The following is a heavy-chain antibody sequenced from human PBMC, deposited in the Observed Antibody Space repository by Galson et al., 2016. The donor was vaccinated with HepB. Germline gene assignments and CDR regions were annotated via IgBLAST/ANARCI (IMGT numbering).Heavy chain of an antibody. CDR2: IRGGGDGT. D-gene: IGHD2-2*01. Sequence: SLRLSCAASGFTFSSYAMTWVRQAPEKGLEWVSGIRGGGDGTYYADSVKGRFTISRDNSKNTLYLQMNSLRAEDTAVYYCAKDRYCSRTTCHWVAAGPWFDSWGQGTLVTVSS. CDR3: AKDRYCSRTTCHWVAAGPWFDS. V-gene: IGHV3-23*01. CDR1: GFTFSSYA. J-gene: IGHJ5*01.